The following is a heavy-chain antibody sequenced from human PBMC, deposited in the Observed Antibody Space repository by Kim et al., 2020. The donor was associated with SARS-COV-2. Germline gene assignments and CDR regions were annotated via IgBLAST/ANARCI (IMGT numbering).Heavy chain of an antibody. Sequence: SETLSLTCAVYGGSFSGYYWSWIRQPPGKGLEWIGEINHSGSTNYNPSLKSRVTISVDTSKNQFSLKLSSVTAADTAVYYCARGAYYYDSSGYPNRRYNWFDPWGQGTLVTVSS. CDR1: GGSFSGYY. CDR3: ARGAYYYDSSGYPNRRYNWFDP. CDR2: INHSGST. J-gene: IGHJ5*02. V-gene: IGHV4-34*01. D-gene: IGHD3-22*01.